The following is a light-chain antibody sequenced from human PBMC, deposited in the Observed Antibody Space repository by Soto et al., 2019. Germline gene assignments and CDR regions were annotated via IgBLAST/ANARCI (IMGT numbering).Light chain of an antibody. CDR2: EVS. CDR3: SSYTSSSTLV. Sequence: QSVLTQPPSASGTPGQRVTISCSGSSSNIGSNYVYWYQQHPGKAPKLMIYEVSNRPSGISNRFSGSKSGNTASLTLSGLQAEDEADYYCSSYTSSSTLVFGGGTKVTVL. CDR1: SSNIGSNY. V-gene: IGLV2-14*01. J-gene: IGLJ2*01.